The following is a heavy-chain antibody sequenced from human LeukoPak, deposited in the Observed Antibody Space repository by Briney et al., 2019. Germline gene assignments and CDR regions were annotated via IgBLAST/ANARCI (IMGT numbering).Heavy chain of an antibody. V-gene: IGHV3-30-3*01. CDR3: AKDRDGYNYNLIDD. CDR1: GFTFSSYA. CDR2: ISYDGSNK. Sequence: GRSLRLSCAASGFTFSSYAMHWVRQAPGKGLEWVAVISYDGSNKYYADSVKGRFTISRDNSKNTLYLQMNILRAEDTAVYYCAKDRDGYNYNLIDDWGQGTLVIVSS. D-gene: IGHD5-24*01. J-gene: IGHJ4*02.